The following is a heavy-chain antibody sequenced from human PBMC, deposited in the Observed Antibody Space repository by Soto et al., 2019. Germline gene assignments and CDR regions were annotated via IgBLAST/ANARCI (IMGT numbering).Heavy chain of an antibody. D-gene: IGHD6-19*01. V-gene: IGHV4-4*02. CDR2: ISHIGSV. CDR3: VRSFGWYAIDY. Sequence: QVLLQESGPGLVQPSGTLSLSCAVSGVSISSNYYWGWVRQPPGKGLEWLGDISHIGSVNYSPSLMSRVTISMDRSENQFSLKLNSLTAADTAVYYCVRSFGWYAIDYWGQGTLVIVSS. J-gene: IGHJ4*02. CDR1: GVSISSNYY.